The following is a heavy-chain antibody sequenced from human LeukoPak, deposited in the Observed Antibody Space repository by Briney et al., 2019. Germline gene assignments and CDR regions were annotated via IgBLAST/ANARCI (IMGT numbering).Heavy chain of an antibody. J-gene: IGHJ3*02. Sequence: GGSLRLSCAASGFTFSDHYTDWVRQAPGKGLEWVGRTRNKANSYTTEYAASVKGRFTISRDDSKNSLYLQMNSLKTEDTAVYYCARLADYVAFDIWGQGTMATVSS. CDR2: TRNKANSYTT. D-gene: IGHD4-17*01. CDR3: ARLADYVAFDI. CDR1: GFTFSDHY. V-gene: IGHV3-72*01.